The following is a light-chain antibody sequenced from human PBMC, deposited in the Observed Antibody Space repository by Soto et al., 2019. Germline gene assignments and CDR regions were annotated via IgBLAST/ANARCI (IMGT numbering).Light chain of an antibody. Sequence: DIQMTQSPSSLSASVGDRVTITCRASQSISSYLNWYQQKPGKAPKLLIYAASSLQSGVPSRFSGSGSGTDFTLTISSLQPEDFATYYCQQSYSIPLTFGGGTRWIS. CDR1: QSISSY. V-gene: IGKV1-39*01. J-gene: IGKJ4*01. CDR3: QQSYSIPLT. CDR2: AAS.